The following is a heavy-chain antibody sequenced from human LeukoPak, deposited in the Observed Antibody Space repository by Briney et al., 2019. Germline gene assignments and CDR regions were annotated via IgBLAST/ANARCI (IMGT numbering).Heavy chain of an antibody. V-gene: IGHV3-23*01. J-gene: IGHJ5*02. CDR3: ARGNHR. CDR1: GFTFSTFA. D-gene: IGHD2/OR15-2a*01. CDR2: IFPSGGEI. Sequence: GGSLRLSCEASGFTFSTFAMIWVRQPPGKGLEWVSSIFPSGGEIHYADSVRGRFTISRDNSKSTLSLQMNSLRAEDTAVYYCARGNHRWGQGTLVTVSS.